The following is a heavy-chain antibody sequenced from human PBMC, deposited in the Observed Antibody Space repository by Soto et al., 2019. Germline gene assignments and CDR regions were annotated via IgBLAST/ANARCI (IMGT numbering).Heavy chain of an antibody. J-gene: IGHJ4*02. D-gene: IGHD2-21*01. CDR3: ARLGWGDGDSDY. CDR2: ILYTGST. CDR1: GGSIGKSNYF. Sequence: PSETLSLTCTVSGGSIGKSNYFWGWIRQPPGKGLEWIGSILYTGSTTYNSSLRSRVTISVDTSKNQFSLKLTSVTAADTAVYFCARLGWGDGDSDYWGQGTLVTVSS. V-gene: IGHV4-39*01.